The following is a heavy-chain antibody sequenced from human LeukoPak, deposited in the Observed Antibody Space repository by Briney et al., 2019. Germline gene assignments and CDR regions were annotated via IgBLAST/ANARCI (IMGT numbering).Heavy chain of an antibody. J-gene: IGHJ4*02. Sequence: PGGSLRLSCAASGFTFSSYAMHWVRQAPGKGLEYVSAISSNGGSTYYANSVKGRFTISRDNSKNTLYLQMGSLRAEDMAVYYCASVVDRGLDYWGQGTLVTVSS. CDR1: GFTFSSYA. V-gene: IGHV3-64*01. CDR2: ISSNGGST. CDR3: ASVVDRGLDY. D-gene: IGHD3-16*02.